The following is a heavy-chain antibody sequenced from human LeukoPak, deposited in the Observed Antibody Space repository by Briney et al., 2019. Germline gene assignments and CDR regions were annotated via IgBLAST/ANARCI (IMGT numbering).Heavy chain of an antibody. CDR2: INHSGST. D-gene: IGHD3-10*01. CDR3: ARGGYSNSPKRITMVRGVITY. J-gene: IGHJ4*02. Sequence: SETLSLTCAVYGGSFSGYYWSWIRQPPGKGLEWIGEINHSGSTNYNPSLKSRVTISVDTSKNQFSLKLSSVTAADTAVYYCARGGYSNSPKRITMVRGVITYWGQGTLVTVSS. CDR1: GGSFSGYY. V-gene: IGHV4-34*01.